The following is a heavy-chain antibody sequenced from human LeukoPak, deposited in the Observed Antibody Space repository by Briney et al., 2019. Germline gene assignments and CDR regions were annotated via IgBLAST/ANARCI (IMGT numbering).Heavy chain of an antibody. CDR1: GFTFSSYS. V-gene: IGHV3-21*04. CDR3: AKDLGDGYNLAPLDY. CDR2: ISSSSSYI. Sequence: PGGSLRLSCAASGFTFSSYSMNWVRQAPGKGLEWVSSISSSSSYIYYADSVKGRFTISRDNAKNSLYLQMNSLRAEDMALYYCAKDLGDGYNLAPLDYWGQGTLVTVSS. J-gene: IGHJ4*02. D-gene: IGHD5-24*01.